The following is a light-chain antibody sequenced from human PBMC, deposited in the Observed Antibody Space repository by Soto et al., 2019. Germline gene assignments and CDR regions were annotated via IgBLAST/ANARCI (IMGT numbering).Light chain of an antibody. Sequence: QSVLTQPPSVSGAPGQRVTISCTGTASSIAARYDVHWYQQIPGTAPKLLISGNNNRPSGVPDRFSGSKSGTSASLAITGLQAEDEADYYCQSYDSSLSGSVFGGGTQLTVL. CDR1: ASSIAARYD. J-gene: IGLJ3*02. CDR2: GNN. V-gene: IGLV1-40*01. CDR3: QSYDSSLSGSV.